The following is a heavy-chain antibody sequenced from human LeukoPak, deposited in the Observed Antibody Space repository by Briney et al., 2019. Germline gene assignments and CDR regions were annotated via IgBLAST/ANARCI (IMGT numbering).Heavy chain of an antibody. J-gene: IGHJ4*02. CDR2: ISWNSGSI. CDR1: GFTFYDYA. Sequence: PGRSLRLSCAASGFTFYDYAMHWVRHAPGKGLEWVSGISWNSGSIVYADSVKGRFTISRDYAKNSLYLQMNSLRAEDTALYYCAKDGRYSYGSGLFDYWGQGTLVTVSS. V-gene: IGHV3-9*01. CDR3: AKDGRYSYGSGLFDY. D-gene: IGHD5-18*01.